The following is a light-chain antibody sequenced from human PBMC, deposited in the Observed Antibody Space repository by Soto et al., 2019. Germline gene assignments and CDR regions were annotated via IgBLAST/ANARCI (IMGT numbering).Light chain of an antibody. CDR3: QHYGGSPSFT. V-gene: IGKV3-20*01. CDR1: QSVSSSY. J-gene: IGKJ3*01. Sequence: EIVLTQSPGTLSLSPGERATLSCRASQSVSSSYLGWYQQKPGQAPRLLIYGASGRATGIPDRFSGSGSGTAFPLTISRLEPEDFAVYYCQHYGGSPSFTFGPGTKVDIK. CDR2: GAS.